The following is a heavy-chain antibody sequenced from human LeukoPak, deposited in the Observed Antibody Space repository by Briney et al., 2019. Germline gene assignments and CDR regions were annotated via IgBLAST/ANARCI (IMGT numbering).Heavy chain of an antibody. CDR2: IYTSGST. D-gene: IGHD2-2*01. Sequence: SETLSLTCTVSGGSISSGTYYWSWIRQPAGKGLEWIGRIYTSGSTNYNPSLKSRVTMSVDTSKNQFSLKLSSVTAADTAVYYCARDLPERSSTSCYFKSICGELRGDAFDIWGQGTMVTVSS. J-gene: IGHJ3*02. V-gene: IGHV4-61*02. CDR3: ARDLPERSSTSCYFKSICGELRGDAFDI. CDR1: GGSISSGTYY.